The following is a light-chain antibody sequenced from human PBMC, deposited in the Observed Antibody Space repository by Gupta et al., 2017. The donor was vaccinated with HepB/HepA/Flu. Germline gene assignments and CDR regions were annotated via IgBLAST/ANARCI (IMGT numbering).Light chain of an antibody. J-gene: IGKJ1*01. CDR2: AAS. Sequence: DIQMTQSPSSLSASVGDRVTITCRASQRISSYLNWYQQKPGKAPKLLIYAASSWQSGVPSRFSGSGSGKDFTFPISRRQPEDFATYYCPTRKSTLLTFGQGTXVEIK. CDR3: PTRKSTLLT. CDR1: QRISSY. V-gene: IGKV1-39*01.